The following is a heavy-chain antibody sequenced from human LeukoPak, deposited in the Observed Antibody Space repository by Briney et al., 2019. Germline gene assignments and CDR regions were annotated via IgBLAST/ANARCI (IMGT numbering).Heavy chain of an antibody. V-gene: IGHV1-46*01. D-gene: IGHD6-6*01. J-gene: IGHJ3*02. CDR3: ASRTRPDVGAFDI. CDR2: IYPSGGRT. Sequence: ASVKVSCKASGYTFSVYFINWVRQAPGQGLEWMGIIYPSGGRTNYAQKFQGRVTMTRDMSASTVYMELSSLRSEDTAVYYCASRTRPDVGAFDIWGQGTMVTVSS. CDR1: GYTFSVYF.